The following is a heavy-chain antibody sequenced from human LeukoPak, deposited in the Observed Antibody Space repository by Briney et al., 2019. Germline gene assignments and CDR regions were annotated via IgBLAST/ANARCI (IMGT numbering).Heavy chain of an antibody. CDR3: ARSNLPYGDYDYTPDY. CDR1: GYTFTSYG. Sequence: ASVKVSCKASGYTFTSYGISWVRQAPGQGLEWMGWISAYNGNTNYAQKLQGRVTMTTDTSTSTAYMELRSLRSDDTAVYYCARSNLPYGDYDYTPDYWGQGTLVTVSS. V-gene: IGHV1-18*01. D-gene: IGHD4-17*01. CDR2: ISAYNGNT. J-gene: IGHJ4*02.